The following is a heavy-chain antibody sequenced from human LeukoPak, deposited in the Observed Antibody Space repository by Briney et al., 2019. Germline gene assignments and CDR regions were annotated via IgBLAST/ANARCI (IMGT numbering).Heavy chain of an antibody. CDR1: GGSFSGYY. V-gene: IGHV4-34*01. CDR3: ARGRGSSGMPDY. J-gene: IGHJ4*02. Sequence: SETLSLTCAVYGGSFSGYYWSWIRQPPGKGLEWIGEINHSGSTNYNPSLKSRVTILVDTSKNQFSLKLSSVTAADTAVYYCARGRGSSGMPDYWGQGTLSPSPQ. CDR2: INHSGST. D-gene: IGHD6-19*01.